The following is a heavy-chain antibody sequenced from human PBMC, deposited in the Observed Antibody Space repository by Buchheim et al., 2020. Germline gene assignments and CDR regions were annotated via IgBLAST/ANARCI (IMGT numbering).Heavy chain of an antibody. CDR3: AKDEKRAYYGSGTFSFYFDL. V-gene: IGHV3-23*01. CDR1: GFTFNNYG. CDR2: ISGSGSST. D-gene: IGHD2-21*01. Sequence: EVHLLQSGGGLVQPGGSLRLSCAASGFTFNNYGMNWVRQAPGKGLEWVSVISGSGSSTYYADSMKGRFTISRDNSKNTAYLEMNSLRAEDTAVYYCAKDEKRAYYGSGTFSFYFDLWGQGAL. J-gene: IGHJ4*02.